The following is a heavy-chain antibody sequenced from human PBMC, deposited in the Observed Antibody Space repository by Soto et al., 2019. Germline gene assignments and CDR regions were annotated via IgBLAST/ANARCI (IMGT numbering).Heavy chain of an antibody. CDR2: SIRIFGTA. CDR3: ERVADVYCIGGSCSSYYYYGMDV. J-gene: IGHJ6*02. V-gene: IGHV1-69*06. Sequence: QVQLVKSGAEVKKPGSSVTVSCTASGGTFSSYAISWVRQAPGQGLEWMGGSIRIFGTANYAQKFQSRVTITADKSTSSAYMELRRLRSEDTDVYYWERVADVYCIGGSCSSYYYYGMDVWGQGTTVTVSS. CDR1: GGTFSSYA. D-gene: IGHD2-15*01.